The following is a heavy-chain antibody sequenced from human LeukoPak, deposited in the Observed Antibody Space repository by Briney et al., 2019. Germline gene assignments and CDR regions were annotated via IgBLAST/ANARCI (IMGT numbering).Heavy chain of an antibody. D-gene: IGHD6-19*01. CDR1: GFTFSTHG. J-gene: IGHJ4*02. CDR3: ANAGYSSGWYIGYFDY. Sequence: GSLRLSCAASGFTFSTHGMHWVRQAPGKGLEWVSFIRYDGTNKYYADAVKGRFTASRDNSKNTLYLQMNSLRAEDTAMYYCANAGYSSGWYIGYFDYWGQGTLVTVSS. CDR2: IRYDGTNK. V-gene: IGHV3-30*02.